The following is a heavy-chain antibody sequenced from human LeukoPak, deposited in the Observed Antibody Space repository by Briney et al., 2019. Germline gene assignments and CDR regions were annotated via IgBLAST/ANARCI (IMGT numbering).Heavy chain of an antibody. Sequence: SVKVSCKASGGTFSGYAISWVRQAPGQGLEWMGGIIPIFGTANYAQKFQGRVMITADESTSTAYMELSSLRSEDTAVYYCASAVWFGEFYYYYGMDVWGKGTTVTVSS. CDR2: IIPIFGTA. J-gene: IGHJ6*04. V-gene: IGHV1-69*13. CDR3: ASAVWFGEFYYYYGMDV. D-gene: IGHD3-10*01. CDR1: GGTFSGYA.